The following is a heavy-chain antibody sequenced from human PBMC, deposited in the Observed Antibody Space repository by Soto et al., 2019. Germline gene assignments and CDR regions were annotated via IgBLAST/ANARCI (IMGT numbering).Heavy chain of an antibody. V-gene: IGHV4-4*02. J-gene: IGHJ4*02. CDR1: GGSISSSNW. CDR3: ESLGTTVSELDY. CDR2: IHHSGST. Sequence: TSETLSLTCVVSGGSISSSNWWSWVRQPSGRGLEWIGEIHHSGSTNYNPSLKSRVTISVDKSKNQFSLKLSSVTAADTAVYHCESLGTTVSELDYWGPGNLVTVSS. D-gene: IGHD4-4*01.